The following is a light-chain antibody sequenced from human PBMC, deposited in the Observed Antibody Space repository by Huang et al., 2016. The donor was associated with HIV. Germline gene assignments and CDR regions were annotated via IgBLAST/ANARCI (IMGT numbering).Light chain of an antibody. V-gene: IGKV3-15*01. Sequence: IVMTQSPATLSVSPGERATLSCRASESVGSNLAWYQQKPGQAPRLLIFDASARASGCPARFSGSGFGTEFTLTISSLQSEDFAVYYCHHYSNWPPAYTFGQGTKLEIK. J-gene: IGKJ2*01. CDR3: HHYSNWPPAYT. CDR2: DAS. CDR1: ESVGSN.